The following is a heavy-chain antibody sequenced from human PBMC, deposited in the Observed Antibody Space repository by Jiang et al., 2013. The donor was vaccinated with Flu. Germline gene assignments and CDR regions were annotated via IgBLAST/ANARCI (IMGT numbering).Heavy chain of an antibody. CDR3: ARSGYSYGSLYYYYGMDV. J-gene: IGHJ6*02. D-gene: IGHD5-18*01. CDR2: TYYRSKWYN. CDR1: GDSVSSNSAA. V-gene: IGHV6-1*01. Sequence: SQTLSLTCAISGDSVSSNSAAWNWIRQSPSRGLEWLGRTYYRSKWYNDYAVSVKSRITINPDTSKNQFSLQLNSVTPEDTAVYYCARSGYSYGSLYYYYGMDVWGQGTTVTVSS.